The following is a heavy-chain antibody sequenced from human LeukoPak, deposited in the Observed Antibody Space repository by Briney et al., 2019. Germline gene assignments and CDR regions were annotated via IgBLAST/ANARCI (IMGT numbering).Heavy chain of an antibody. CDR1: GFTFSSYA. J-gene: IGHJ4*02. CDR3: AKVGRSGAFYYFDY. Sequence: GGSLRLSCAASGFTFSSYAMSWVRQAPGKGLEWVSVISGSVGSTYYADSVKGRFTISRDNSENTLILQMNSLRAEDTAVYYCAKVGRSGAFYYFDYWGPGTLVTVSS. V-gene: IGHV3-23*01. D-gene: IGHD2-15*01. CDR2: ISGSVGST.